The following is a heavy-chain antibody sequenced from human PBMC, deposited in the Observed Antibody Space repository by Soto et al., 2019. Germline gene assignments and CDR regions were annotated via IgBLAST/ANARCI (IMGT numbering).Heavy chain of an antibody. J-gene: IGHJ3*02. CDR3: ARDPQYYYDGSGYYSRENAFDI. V-gene: IGHV1-69*13. D-gene: IGHD3-22*01. CDR2: IIPIFGTA. CDR1: GGTFSSYA. Sequence: ASVKVSCKASGGTFSSYAISWVRQAPGQGLEWMGGIIPIFGTANYAQKFQGRVTITADESTSTAYMELSSLRSEDTAVYYCARDPQYYYDGSGYYSRENAFDIWGQGTMVTVSS.